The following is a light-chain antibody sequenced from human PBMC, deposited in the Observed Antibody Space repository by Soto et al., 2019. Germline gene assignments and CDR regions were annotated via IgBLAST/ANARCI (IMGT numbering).Light chain of an antibody. CDR2: DVN. J-gene: IGLJ2*01. Sequence: QSALTQPPSASGSPGQSVAISCSGTSSDVGGYNYVSWYQQHPGKAPKLLSYDVNKRPSGVPDRFSGSKSGNTASLTVSGLPAEDEADYYCIAYAGSNRPAFGGGTKLTVL. CDR1: SSDVGGYNY. V-gene: IGLV2-8*01. CDR3: IAYAGSNRPA.